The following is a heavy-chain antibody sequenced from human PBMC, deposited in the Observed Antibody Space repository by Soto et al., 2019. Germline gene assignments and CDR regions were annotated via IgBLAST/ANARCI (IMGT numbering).Heavy chain of an antibody. CDR3: AIGYSSSWYHIDY. J-gene: IGHJ4*02. Sequence: EVQLVESGGSLVQPGGSLRLSCAASGFTFSRYSMNWVRQAPGKGLEWVSYISSSSSTIYYADSVKGRFTISRDNAKNSLYLQMNSLRAEDTAVYYCAIGYSSSWYHIDYWGQGTLVTVSS. CDR1: GFTFSRYS. V-gene: IGHV3-48*01. D-gene: IGHD6-13*01. CDR2: ISSSSSTI.